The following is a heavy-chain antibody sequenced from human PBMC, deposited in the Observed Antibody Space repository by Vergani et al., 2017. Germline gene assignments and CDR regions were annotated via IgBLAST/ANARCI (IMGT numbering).Heavy chain of an antibody. V-gene: IGHV4-39*01. Sequence: QLQLQESGPGLVKPSETLSLTCTVSGGSISSSSYYWGWIRQPPGKGLEWIGSIYYSGSTYYNPSLKSRVTISVDTSKNQLSLKLSSVTAADTAVYYCARVEMATISKYYYYYYGMDVWGQGTTVTVSS. CDR2: IYYSGST. CDR3: ARVEMATISKYYYYYYGMDV. CDR1: GGSISSSSYY. D-gene: IGHD5-24*01. J-gene: IGHJ6*02.